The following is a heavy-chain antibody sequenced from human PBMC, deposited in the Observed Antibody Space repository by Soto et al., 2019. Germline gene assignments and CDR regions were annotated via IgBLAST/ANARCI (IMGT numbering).Heavy chain of an antibody. D-gene: IGHD2-21*02. CDR3: AREQVTANDAFDI. CDR2: INGGNGNT. J-gene: IGHJ3*02. V-gene: IGHV1-3*01. Sequence: GASVKVSCKSSAYTFTDYSIHWVRQAPGQRLEWMGWINGGNGNTKSSQRFQGRVTISRDTSASTAYMELSSLRSEDTAVYYCAREQVTANDAFDIWGQGTMVTVS. CDR1: AYTFTDYS.